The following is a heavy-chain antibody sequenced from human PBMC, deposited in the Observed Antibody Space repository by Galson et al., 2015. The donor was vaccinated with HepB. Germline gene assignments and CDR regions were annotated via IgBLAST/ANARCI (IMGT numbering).Heavy chain of an antibody. J-gene: IGHJ4*02. CDR1: DFTFSSYG. CDR2: ISYDGSYY. Sequence: SLRLSCAASDFTFSSYGMHWVRQAPGKGLEWVAVISYDGSYYNYADSVKGRFTISRDNSKSMLFLQMNSLRSVDTAVYYCATGFPIAAAGYYFDYWGQGSLVTVSS. D-gene: IGHD6-13*01. V-gene: IGHV3-30*03. CDR3: ATGFPIAAAGYYFDY.